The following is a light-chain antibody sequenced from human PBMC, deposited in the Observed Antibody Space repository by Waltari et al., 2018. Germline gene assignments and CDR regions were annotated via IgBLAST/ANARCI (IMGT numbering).Light chain of an antibody. CDR2: STN. CDR3: TLYMGSGIL. CDR1: SGSVSTSNY. V-gene: IGLV8-61*01. Sequence: TVVTQEPSLSVSPGGTVTLTCGLSSGSVSTSNYPSWYQQTPGQAPRMLIYSTNTRPSGVPDRFSGSILGNKAALTITGAQADDESDYYCTLYMGSGILFGGGTRPTVL. J-gene: IGLJ2*01.